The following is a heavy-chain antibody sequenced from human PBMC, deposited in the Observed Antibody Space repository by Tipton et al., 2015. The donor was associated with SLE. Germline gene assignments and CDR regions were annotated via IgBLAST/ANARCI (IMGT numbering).Heavy chain of an antibody. CDR2: VFHSGST. V-gene: IGHV4-38-2*02. CDR1: GYSISSGYY. J-gene: IGHJ5*02. Sequence: TLSLTCTVSGYSISSGYYWDWIRQPPGKGLEWVGSVFHSGSTYYNPSLKSRVTISVDTSKNQFSLKLSSVTAADTAVYYCARFQGNWNWFDPWGQGTLVTVSS. D-gene: IGHD1-20*01. CDR3: ARFQGNWNWFDP.